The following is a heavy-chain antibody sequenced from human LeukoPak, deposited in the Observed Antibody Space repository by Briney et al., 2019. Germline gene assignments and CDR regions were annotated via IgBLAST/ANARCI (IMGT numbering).Heavy chain of an antibody. Sequence: GGSLPLSRPGTGFTFSKYRMHWVRQAPGKGLAWVAVISYDGSNKYYADSVKGRFTISRDNSKNTLYLQMNSLRAEDTALYYCAKSAEGMATISFFDYWGQGTLVTVSS. J-gene: IGHJ4*02. CDR1: GFTFSKYR. V-gene: IGHV3-30*18. D-gene: IGHD5-24*01. CDR2: ISYDGSNK. CDR3: AKSAEGMATISFFDY.